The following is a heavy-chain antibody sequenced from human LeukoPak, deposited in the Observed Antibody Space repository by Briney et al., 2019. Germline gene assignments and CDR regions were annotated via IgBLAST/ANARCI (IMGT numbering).Heavy chain of an antibody. D-gene: IGHD3-3*01. CDR2: IKQDGSEK. CDR3: ARDTNYDFWSGYYTGDY. V-gene: IGHV3-7*01. CDR1: GFTFSNYW. Sequence: PGGSLRLSCAASGFTFSNYWMAWVRQAPGKGLEGVANIKQDGSEKYYVDSVKGRFTISRDNAKNSVYLQMNSLRVEETAVYYCARDTNYDFWSGYYTGDYWGQGTLVTVSS. J-gene: IGHJ4*02.